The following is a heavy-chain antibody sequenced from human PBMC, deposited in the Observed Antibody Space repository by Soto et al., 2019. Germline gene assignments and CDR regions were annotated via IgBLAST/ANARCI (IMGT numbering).Heavy chain of an antibody. J-gene: IGHJ5*02. CDR3: VKGLLGGKWFAP. V-gene: IGHV3-48*01. Sequence: EVQLVESGGGVVQPGGSLRLSCVASGFPFSSYGMNWVRQAPGKGLEWVAYITTSSGHMYYADSVKGRFTISRDNGRSSLYLQMNTLRAEDTAVYYCVKGLLGGKWFAPWGQGTRVTVSS. CDR1: GFPFSSYG. CDR2: ITTSSGHM.